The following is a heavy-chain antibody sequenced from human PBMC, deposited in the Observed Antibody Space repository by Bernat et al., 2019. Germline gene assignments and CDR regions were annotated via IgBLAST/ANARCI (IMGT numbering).Heavy chain of an antibody. CDR2: IYYSGST. CDR3: ARHNYGGDNHYYYYGMDV. CDR1: GGSISSYY. Sequence: QVQLQESGPGLVKPSETLSLTCTVSGGSISSYYWSWIRQPPGKGLEWIGYIYYSGSTNYNPSLNSRVTISVDTSKNQFSLKLSSVTAADTAVYYCARHNYGGDNHYYYYGMDVWGQGTTVTVSS. J-gene: IGHJ6*02. D-gene: IGHD2-21*01. V-gene: IGHV4-59*08.